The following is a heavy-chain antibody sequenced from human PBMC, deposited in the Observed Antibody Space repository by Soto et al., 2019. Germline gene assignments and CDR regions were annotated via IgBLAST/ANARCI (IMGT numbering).Heavy chain of an antibody. D-gene: IGHD3-22*01. CDR3: EWLGKVALFDH. J-gene: IGHJ4*01. CDR2: IIPISGTA. CDR1: GVTFSSYA. Sequence: QVQLVQSGAEVKKPGSSVKVSCKASGVTFSSYAISWVRQAPGQGLEWMGWIIPISGTANYAQKFQGRVTITEEESTSTADMELSRLNSEDTAVYYCEWLGKVALFDHWGQGTPVTGSS. V-gene: IGHV1-69*01.